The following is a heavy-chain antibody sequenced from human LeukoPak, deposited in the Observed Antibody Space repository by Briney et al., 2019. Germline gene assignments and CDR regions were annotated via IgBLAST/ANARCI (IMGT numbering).Heavy chain of an antibody. J-gene: IGHJ4*02. V-gene: IGHV1-24*01. D-gene: IGHD6-19*01. CDR2: FDPEDGET. CDR1: GYTLTELS. CDR3: ATVSSSGWQSIDY. Sequence: ASVKVPCKVSGYTLTELSMHWVRQAPGKGLEWMGGFDPEDGETIYAQKFQGRVTMTEDTSTDTAYMELSSLRSEDTAVYYCATVSSSGWQSIDYWGQGTLVTVSS.